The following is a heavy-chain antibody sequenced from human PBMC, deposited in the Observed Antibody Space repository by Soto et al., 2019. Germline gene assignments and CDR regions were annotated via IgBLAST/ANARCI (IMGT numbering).Heavy chain of an antibody. CDR3: ARHGYYYDSTGYYYFV. V-gene: IGHV4-39*01. J-gene: IGHJ4*02. Sequence: KTSETLSLTCTVSGGSVSSTNHYWGWIRQPPGKGLEWIGDIYYSGMTRYNPSLKSRVTMSVDTSMDQFSLKLTSVTAADTAVYFCARHGYYYDSTGYYYFVWGQGSRVAVSS. CDR1: GGSVSSTNHY. D-gene: IGHD3-22*01. CDR2: IYYSGMT.